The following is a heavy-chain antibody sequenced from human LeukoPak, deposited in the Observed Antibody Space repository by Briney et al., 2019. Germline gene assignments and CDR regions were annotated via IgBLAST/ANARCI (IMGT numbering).Heavy chain of an antibody. CDR1: GGSFSGYY. CDR2: INHSGST. CDR3: ARDGVGATDY. D-gene: IGHD1-26*01. J-gene: IGHJ4*02. V-gene: IGHV4-34*01. Sequence: SETLSLTCAVYGGSFSGYYWSWVRQPPGKGPEWIGEINHSGSTNYNPSLKSRVTISVDTSKNQFSLKLSSVTAADTAVYYCARDGVGATDYWGQGTLVTVSS.